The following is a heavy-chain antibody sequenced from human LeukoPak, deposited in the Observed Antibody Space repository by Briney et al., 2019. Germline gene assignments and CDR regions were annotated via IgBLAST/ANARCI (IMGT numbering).Heavy chain of an antibody. V-gene: IGHV4-39*07. Sequence: SQTLSLTRTVSVGSISSSNFYCGWSRQPPGKGVGRVGSIYYRGRTSYTPPLKSRDTISEDTSKNQISLKLSAVTPAGTAVYFCARWGAVDTATVADCWGQGTLVTVSS. CDR2: IYYRGRT. CDR1: VGSISSSNFY. CDR3: ARWGAVDTATVADC. D-gene: IGHD5-18*01. J-gene: IGHJ4*02.